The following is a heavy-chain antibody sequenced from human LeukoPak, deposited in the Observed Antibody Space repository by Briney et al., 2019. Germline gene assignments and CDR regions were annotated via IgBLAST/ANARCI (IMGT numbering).Heavy chain of an antibody. CDR1: EFTVSRNY. J-gene: IGHJ4*02. Sequence: GGSLRLPCTASEFTVSRNYMLWVRQAPGKGLEWVSLIFSNGDTHYADSVKGRFTISRDTSKNTVSLQMNGLRVEDTAMYYCTRDQMNYWGQGTLVTVSS. D-gene: IGHD5-24*01. CDR2: IFSNGDT. V-gene: IGHV3-53*01. CDR3: TRDQMNY.